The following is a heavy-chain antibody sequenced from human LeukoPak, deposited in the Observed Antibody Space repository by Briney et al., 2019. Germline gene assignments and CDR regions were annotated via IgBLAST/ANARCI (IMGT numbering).Heavy chain of an antibody. CDR3: AREGGSSWYTIDAFDI. J-gene: IGHJ3*02. V-gene: IGHV1-69*13. D-gene: IGHD6-13*01. Sequence: SVKVSCKASGGTFSSYAISWVRQAPGQGLEWMGGIIPIFGTANYAQKFQGRVTITADESTSTAYMEPSSLRSEDTAVYYCAREGGSSWYTIDAFDIWGQGTMVTVSS. CDR2: IIPIFGTA. CDR1: GGTFSSYA.